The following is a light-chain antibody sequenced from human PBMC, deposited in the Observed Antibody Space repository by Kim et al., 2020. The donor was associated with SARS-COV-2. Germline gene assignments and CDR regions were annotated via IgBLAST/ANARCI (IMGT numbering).Light chain of an antibody. J-gene: IGLJ2*01. CDR3: QVWDSSSDPHVV. CDR2: DDS. CDR1: NIGSKR. Sequence: PGKTARITCGGNNIGSKRVHWYQQKPGQAPVLVVYDDSDRPSGIPERFSGSNSGNTATLTISRVEAGDEADYYCQVWDSSSDPHVVFGGGTQLTVL. V-gene: IGLV3-21*03.